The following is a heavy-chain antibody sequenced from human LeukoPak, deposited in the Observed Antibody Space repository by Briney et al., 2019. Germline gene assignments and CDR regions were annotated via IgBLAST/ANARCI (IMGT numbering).Heavy chain of an antibody. CDR3: ARWPSGSYPAVFDY. CDR1: GGSISSGGYY. Sequence: PSETLSLTCTVSGGSISSGGYYWSWIRQPPGKGLEWIGYIHYSGSTNYNPSLKSRVTISLDTSKNQFSLKLNSVTAADMAIYYCARWPSGSYPAVFDYWGQGTLVTVSS. CDR2: IHYSGST. D-gene: IGHD1-26*01. J-gene: IGHJ4*02. V-gene: IGHV4-61*08.